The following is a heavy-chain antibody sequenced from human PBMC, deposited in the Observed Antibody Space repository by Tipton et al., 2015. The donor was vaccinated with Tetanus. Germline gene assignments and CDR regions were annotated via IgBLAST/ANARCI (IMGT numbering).Heavy chain of an antibody. J-gene: IGHJ3*02. CDR2: ICYSGST. Sequence: TLSLTCTVSGGSISSADYYWSWIRQPPGKGLEWIGYICYSGSTYYNPSLKGRVTVSLDTSKNQFSLRLTSVTDADTAVYYCVRDHARACGGDCYPGGFDIWGQGTMVSVSS. D-gene: IGHD2-21*02. CDR1: GGSISSADYY. CDR3: VRDHARACGGDCYPGGFDI. V-gene: IGHV4-30-4*01.